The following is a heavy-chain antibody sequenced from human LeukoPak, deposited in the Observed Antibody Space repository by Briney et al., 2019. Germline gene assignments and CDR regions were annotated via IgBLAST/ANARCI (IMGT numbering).Heavy chain of an antibody. CDR1: GFTFNNYA. J-gene: IGHJ4*02. CDR3: ARVGNWNDRGDY. CDR2: ISGSGGSI. V-gene: IGHV3-23*01. Sequence: GGSLRLSCAASGFTFNNYAMSWVRQAPGKGLDWVSAISGSGGSIHYADSVKGRFTISRDNAKNSLYLQMNSLRAEDTAVYYCARVGNWNDRGDYWGQGTLVTVSS. D-gene: IGHD1-1*01.